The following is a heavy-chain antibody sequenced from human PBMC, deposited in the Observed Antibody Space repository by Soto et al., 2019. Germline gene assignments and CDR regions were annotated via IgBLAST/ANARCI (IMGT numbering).Heavy chain of an antibody. D-gene: IGHD2-2*01. CDR2: IYHSGRT. Sequence: SETLSLTYAVSGGPISSGAYSWGCIRQPPWKGLELILYIYHSGRTYYNPSLKSRVTISVDRSKNQFSLKLSSVAAAETAVYYCASLVGYCTSTRCLPRGSIDYWGQGALVTVYS. V-gene: IGHV4-30-2*01. J-gene: IGHJ4*02. CDR1: GGPISSGAYS. CDR3: ASLVGYCTSTRCLPRGSIDY.